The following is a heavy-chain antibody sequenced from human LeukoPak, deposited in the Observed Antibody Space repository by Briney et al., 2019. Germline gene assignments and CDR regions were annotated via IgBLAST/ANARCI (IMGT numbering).Heavy chain of an antibody. Sequence: GGSLRLSCAASGFTFSSYGMSWVRQAPGKVLEWVSGISYSGGNTYYADSVKGRFTISRDNSKNTLYLQMNSLRAEDTAVYYCAKETYYYDSSGYYYPYYFDYWGQGTLVTVSS. CDR3: AKETYYYDSSGYYYPYYFDY. D-gene: IGHD3-22*01. CDR1: GFTFSSYG. V-gene: IGHV3-23*01. J-gene: IGHJ4*02. CDR2: ISYSGGNT.